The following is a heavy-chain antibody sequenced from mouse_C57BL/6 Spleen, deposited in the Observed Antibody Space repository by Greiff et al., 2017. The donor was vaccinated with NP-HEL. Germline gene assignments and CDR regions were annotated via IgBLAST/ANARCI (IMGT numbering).Heavy chain of an antibody. CDR3: TRGGVYYYGSSYAFDY. Sequence: QVQLKQSGAELVRPGASVTLSCKASGYTFTDYEMHWVKQTPVHGLEWIGAIDPETGGTAYNQKFKGKAILTADKSSSTAYVELRSLTSEDSAVYYCTRGGVYYYGSSYAFDYWGPGTTLTVSS. J-gene: IGHJ2*01. V-gene: IGHV1-15*01. CDR1: GYTFTDYE. D-gene: IGHD1-1*01. CDR2: IDPETGGT.